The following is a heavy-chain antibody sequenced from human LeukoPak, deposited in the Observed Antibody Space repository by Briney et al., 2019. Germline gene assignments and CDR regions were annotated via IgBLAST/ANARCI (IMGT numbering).Heavy chain of an antibody. CDR2: IYTSGST. CDR3: ARDQNYYDSPRT. Sequence: SETLSLTCTVSGGSISSYYWSWIRQPAGKGLEWIGRIYTSGSTNYNPSLKSRVTMSADTSKNQFSLKLSSVTAADTAVYYCARDQNYYDSPRTWGQGTLVTVSS. V-gene: IGHV4-4*07. D-gene: IGHD3-22*01. CDR1: GGSISSYY. J-gene: IGHJ5*02.